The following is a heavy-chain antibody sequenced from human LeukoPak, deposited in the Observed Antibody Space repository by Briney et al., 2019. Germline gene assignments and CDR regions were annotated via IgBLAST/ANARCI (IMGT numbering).Heavy chain of an antibody. CDR2: IYTSGGT. D-gene: IGHD3-22*01. Sequence: PSETLSLTCSVSGGSMYSYYWSWIRQSAGKGLEWIGRIYTSGGTNYNPSLASRATMSLDMSQRQFSLKLTSLTAADTAVYYCAREARDHYAGSGYYNDYWVQGTLVTVSS. CDR1: GGSMYSYY. J-gene: IGHJ4*02. V-gene: IGHV4-4*07. CDR3: AREARDHYAGSGYYNDY.